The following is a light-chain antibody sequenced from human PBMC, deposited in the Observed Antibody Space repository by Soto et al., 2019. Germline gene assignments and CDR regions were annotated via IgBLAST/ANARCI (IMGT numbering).Light chain of an antibody. CDR3: QQYGSSPLT. J-gene: IGKJ4*01. CDR1: QSVSSNY. Sequence: EIVLTQSPGTLSLSPGERATLSCRASQSVSSNYLAWYQQKPGQAPRLHIYGASSRATGIPDRFSGSGSGTDFTLTISRLESEDFAVYYCQQYGSSPLTFGGGTKVDIK. CDR2: GAS. V-gene: IGKV3-20*01.